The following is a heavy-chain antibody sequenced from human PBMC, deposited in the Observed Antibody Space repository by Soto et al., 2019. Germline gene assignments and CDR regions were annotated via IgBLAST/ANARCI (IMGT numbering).Heavy chain of an antibody. Sequence: GGSLRLSCAASGFTFSSYAMSWVRQAPGKGLEWVSGIRGSGGSTDYADSVKGRFTISRDNSKNTLYLQMNSLRADETAVYYCAKPRIVGANSAFDYWGQGTLVTVSS. CDR1: GFTFSSYA. J-gene: IGHJ4*02. V-gene: IGHV3-23*01. D-gene: IGHD1-26*01. CDR2: IRGSGGST. CDR3: AKPRIVGANSAFDY.